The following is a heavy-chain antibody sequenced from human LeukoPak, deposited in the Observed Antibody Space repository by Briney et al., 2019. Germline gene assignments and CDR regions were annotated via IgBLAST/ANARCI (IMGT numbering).Heavy chain of an antibody. J-gene: IGHJ4*02. D-gene: IGHD3-22*01. CDR3: ARVNHYDSSGYEDY. CDR1: GGSISSYY. CDR2: IYYSGST. V-gene: IGHV4-59*01. Sequence: KSSETLSLTCTVSGGSISSYYWSWIRQPPGKGLEWIGYIYYSGSTNYNPSLKSRVTISVDTSKNQFSLKRSSVTAADTAVYYCARVNHYDSSGYEDYWGQGTLVTVSS.